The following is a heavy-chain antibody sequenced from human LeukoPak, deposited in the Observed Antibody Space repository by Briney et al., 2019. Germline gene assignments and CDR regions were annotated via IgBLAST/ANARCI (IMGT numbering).Heavy chain of an antibody. D-gene: IGHD5-24*01. CDR3: ARGGPRTDDYNFDY. J-gene: IGHJ4*02. Sequence: PSETLSLTCTVSGGSIGSYDWSWIRQPPGKGPEWMGYIYDGGKTYYNPSLKGRVTISVDTSNNQFSLKPRSVTAADTAVYYCARGGPRTDDYNFDYWGQGTLVSVSS. CDR1: GGSIGSYD. V-gene: IGHV4-59*01. CDR2: IYDGGKT.